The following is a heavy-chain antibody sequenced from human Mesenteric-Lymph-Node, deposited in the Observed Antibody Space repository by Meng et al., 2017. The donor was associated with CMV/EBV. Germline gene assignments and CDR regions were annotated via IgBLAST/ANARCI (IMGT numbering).Heavy chain of an antibody. CDR1: GFTFSSYG. J-gene: IGHJ4*02. V-gene: IGHV3-30*02. D-gene: IGHD3-9*01. CDR3: ARDRDYDILTGYYSSYSYFEY. Sequence: GGSLRLSCAASGFTFSSYGMHWVRQAPGKGLEWVAFTRYDGTNGYYADSVKGRFTISRDNSRNTLYLQMNSLGAEDTAVYYCARDRDYDILTGYYSSYSYFEYWGQGILVTVSS. CDR2: TRYDGTNG.